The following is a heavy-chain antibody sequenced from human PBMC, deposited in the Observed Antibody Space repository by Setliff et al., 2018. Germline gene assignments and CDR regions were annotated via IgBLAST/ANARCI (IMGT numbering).Heavy chain of an antibody. CDR1: GITFKNAW. J-gene: IGHJ5*01. V-gene: IGHV3-15*01. CDR3: TTGPRDSRNYMTWLDS. Sequence: PGGSLRLSCSVSGITFKNAWMTWVRQAPGKGPEWVGRIKSSLEGATSDYGAPAKGRFTISRDDSKNMIFLHMNNLKTEDTGFYYCTTGPRDSRNYMTWLDSWGPGTLVTVSS. CDR2: IKSSLEGATS. D-gene: IGHD3-3*01.